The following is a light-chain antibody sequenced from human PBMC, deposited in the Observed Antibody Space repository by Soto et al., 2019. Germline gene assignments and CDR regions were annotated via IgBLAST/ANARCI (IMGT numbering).Light chain of an antibody. J-gene: IGLJ7*01. CDR2: GNS. V-gene: IGLV1-40*01. Sequence: QSVLTQPPSVSGAPGQRVTISCTGSSSNIGAGYDVHWYQQLPGTAPNLLIYGNSNRPSGVPDRFSGSKSGTSASLAITGLQAEDEANYYCQSYDSSLGGSVFGGGTQLTVL. CDR1: SSNIGAGYD. CDR3: QSYDSSLGGSV.